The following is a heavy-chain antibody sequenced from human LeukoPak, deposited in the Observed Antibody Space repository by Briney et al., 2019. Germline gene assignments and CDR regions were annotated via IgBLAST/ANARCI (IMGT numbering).Heavy chain of an antibody. CDR3: VRRHDYGDY. J-gene: IGHJ4*02. Sequence: GGSLGLSCSVSGFTFSNYGMHWVRQAPGKGLEYVSAISSNGGGTYYADSVKGRFTISRDNSKDTLYLQMNSLRGEDTAVYYCVRRHDYGDYWGQGTLVTVSS. D-gene: IGHD4-17*01. CDR1: GFTFSNYG. CDR2: ISSNGGGT. V-gene: IGHV3-64D*08.